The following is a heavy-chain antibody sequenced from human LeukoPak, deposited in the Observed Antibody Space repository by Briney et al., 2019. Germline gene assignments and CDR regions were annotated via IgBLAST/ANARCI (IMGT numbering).Heavy chain of an antibody. CDR2: IYYSGST. Sequence: PSETLSLTCTVSGGSISSYYWSWIRQPPGKGLEWIGYIYYSGSTNYNPSLKSRVTISVDTSKNQFSLKLSSVTAADTAVYYCARDPGLPYYYGSGQTGAFDIWGQGTMVTVSS. CDR1: GGSISSYY. J-gene: IGHJ3*02. CDR3: ARDPGLPYYYGSGQTGAFDI. V-gene: IGHV4-59*01. D-gene: IGHD3-10*01.